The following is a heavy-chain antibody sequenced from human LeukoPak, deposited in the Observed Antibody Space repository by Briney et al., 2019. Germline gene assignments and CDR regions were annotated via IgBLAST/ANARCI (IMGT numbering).Heavy chain of an antibody. Sequence: PGGSLRLSCAAAGFTFSSYAMHWVRRAPGKGLEWVAVISYDGSNKYYADSVKGRFTISRDNSKNTLYLQMNSLRAEDTAVYYCAREAYRWELLTSYDAFDIWGQGTMVTVSS. CDR2: ISYDGSNK. V-gene: IGHV3-30-3*01. CDR1: GFTFSSYA. J-gene: IGHJ3*02. CDR3: AREAYRWELLTSYDAFDI. D-gene: IGHD1-26*01.